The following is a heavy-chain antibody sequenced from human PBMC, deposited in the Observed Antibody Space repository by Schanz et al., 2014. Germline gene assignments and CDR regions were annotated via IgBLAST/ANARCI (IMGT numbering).Heavy chain of an antibody. CDR3: ARKVVATIGGYYDN. V-gene: IGHV3-74*01. J-gene: IGHJ4*02. CDR2: IKSDGSST. D-gene: IGHD5-12*01. Sequence: EVELVESGGGLVQPGGSLRLSCAASGFTFSSYWMHWVRQVPGKGLVWVSRIKSDGSSTSYADSVRGRFTISRDNAESALFLQMNSPRAEDTAVYYCARKVVATIGGYYDNWGQGTLVIVSS. CDR1: GFTFSSYW.